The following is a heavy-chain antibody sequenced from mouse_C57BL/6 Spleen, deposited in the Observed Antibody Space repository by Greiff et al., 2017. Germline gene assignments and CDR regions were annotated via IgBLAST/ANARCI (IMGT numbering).Heavy chain of an antibody. V-gene: IGHV1-62-2*01. CDR1: GYTFTEYT. Sequence: VKLVESGAELVKPGASVKLSCKASGYTFTEYTIHWVKQRPGQGLEWIGWFYPGSGSIKYNEKFKDKATLTADKSSSTVYMELSRLTSEDSAVYFCARHERRAYDYHYFDYWGQGTTLTVSS. D-gene: IGHD2-4*01. CDR3: ARHERRAYDYHYFDY. J-gene: IGHJ2*01. CDR2: FYPGSGSI.